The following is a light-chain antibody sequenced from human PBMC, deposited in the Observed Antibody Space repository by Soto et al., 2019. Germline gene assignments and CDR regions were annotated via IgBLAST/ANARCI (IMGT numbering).Light chain of an antibody. Sequence: IQMTQSPSSLSASVGYRVTIACRASQGISSYLAWYQQKTGKAPKLLIYAASTLQSGVPSRFSGSGYGTDFNLTISSLQTEDFATYYCQQLNSYPLTFGGGTKVDIK. V-gene: IGKV1-9*01. CDR2: AAS. CDR3: QQLNSYPLT. CDR1: QGISSY. J-gene: IGKJ4*01.